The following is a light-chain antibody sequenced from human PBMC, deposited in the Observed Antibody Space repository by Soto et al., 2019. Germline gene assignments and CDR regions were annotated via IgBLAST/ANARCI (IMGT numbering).Light chain of an antibody. CDR1: SSDIGTYNF. CDR2: DVS. V-gene: IGLV2-14*03. Sequence: QSALTQPASVSGSPGQSITVSCTGTSSDIGTYNFVSWYQQHPGIAPRLMIYDVSNRPSGVSNRFSGSKSGNTASLTVSGLQAEDEADYYCFSYTSSVTLHVFGTGTKLTVL. J-gene: IGLJ1*01. CDR3: FSYTSSVTLHV.